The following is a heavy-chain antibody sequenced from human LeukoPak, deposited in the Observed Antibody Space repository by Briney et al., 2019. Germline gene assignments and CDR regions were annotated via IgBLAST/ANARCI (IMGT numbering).Heavy chain of an antibody. CDR1: GNFISSGFY. CDR3: AGQWAVANTRRFAI. Sequence: SESLSLTCTVSGNFISSGFYWVWLRQTPGKGLQWIGSLYSTGTTYYNPSLAGRVTVSTDSSKNQLSLKLRSVTAADTAVYYCAGQWAVANTRRFAIWGQGSRVTVSS. V-gene: IGHV4-38-2*02. CDR2: LYSTGTT. J-gene: IGHJ3*02. D-gene: IGHD6-19*01.